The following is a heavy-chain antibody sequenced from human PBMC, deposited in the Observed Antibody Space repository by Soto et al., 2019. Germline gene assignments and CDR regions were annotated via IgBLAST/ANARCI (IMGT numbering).Heavy chain of an antibody. CDR3: ARDFRAAADVGPLDY. J-gene: IGHJ4*02. Sequence: ASVKVSCKASGYTFSTYYMHWVRQAPGQGYEWMGIINPSGGSTTYAQKFQGRVTMTRDTSATTAYMELSSLRSEDTAVYYCARDFRAAADVGPLDYWGQGTLVTVS. V-gene: IGHV1-46*01. CDR2: INPSGGST. D-gene: IGHD6-13*01. CDR1: GYTFSTYY.